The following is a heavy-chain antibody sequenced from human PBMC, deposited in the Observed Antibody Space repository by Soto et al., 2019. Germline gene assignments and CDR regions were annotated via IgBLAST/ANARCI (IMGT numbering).Heavy chain of an antibody. J-gene: IGHJ5*02. D-gene: IGHD5-18*01. CDR3: GRQEPWLDTTWFAP. CDR2: IYYSGST. V-gene: IGHV4-59*08. Sequence: SETLSLTCTVSGGSISSYYWSWIRQPPGKGLEWIGYIYYSGSTNYNPSLKSRVTISVDTSKNQFSLKLSSVTAADTAGYYCGRQEPWLDTTWFAPWGQGTLVTVSS. CDR1: GGSISSYY.